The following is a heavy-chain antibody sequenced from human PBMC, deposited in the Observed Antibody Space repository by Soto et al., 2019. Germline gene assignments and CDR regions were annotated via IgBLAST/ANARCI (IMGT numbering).Heavy chain of an antibody. J-gene: IGHJ6*03. CDR3: ARRAVVYSISSWVDYYADYYMDV. V-gene: IGHV3-7*01. CDR1: GFTFSSYW. Sequence: EVQLVESGGGLVQPGGSLRLSCAASGFTFSSYWMSWVRQAPGKGLEWVADIKQDGSEKYYVDSVKGRFTIARDNAKNSLYLQMNSLGAEATAVYYWARRAVVYSISSWVDYYADYYMDVWGTGTTVTV. CDR2: IKQDGSEK. D-gene: IGHD6-6*01.